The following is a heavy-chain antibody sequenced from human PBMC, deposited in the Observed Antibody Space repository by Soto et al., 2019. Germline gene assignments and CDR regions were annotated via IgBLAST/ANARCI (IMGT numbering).Heavy chain of an antibody. V-gene: IGHV3-23*01. D-gene: IGHD3-3*01. Sequence: GGSLRLSCAASGFTFSSYAMSWVRQAPGKGLEWVSSMSGAGRSSYDADSVKGRFTISRDNSKNTLYLQMNNLRAEDTALYYCAKGPIFGVENIYDYWGQGTLVSVHS. CDR2: MSGAGRSS. J-gene: IGHJ4*02. CDR3: AKGPIFGVENIYDY. CDR1: GFTFSSYA.